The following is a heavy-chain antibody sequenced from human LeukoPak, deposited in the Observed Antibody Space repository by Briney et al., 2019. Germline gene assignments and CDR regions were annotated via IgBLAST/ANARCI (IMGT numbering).Heavy chain of an antibody. J-gene: IGHJ6*03. CDR2: ISYDGSNK. Sequence: GGSLRLSCAASGFTFSSYAMHWVRQAPGKGLEWVAVISYDGSNKYYADSVKGRFTISRDNSKNTLYLQMNSLRAEDTAVYYCARGGGDGSGTPGGYYYYYYYMDVWGKGTTVTVSS. CDR1: GFTFSSYA. V-gene: IGHV3-30-3*01. CDR3: ARGGGDGSGTPGGYYYYYYYMDV. D-gene: IGHD3-10*01.